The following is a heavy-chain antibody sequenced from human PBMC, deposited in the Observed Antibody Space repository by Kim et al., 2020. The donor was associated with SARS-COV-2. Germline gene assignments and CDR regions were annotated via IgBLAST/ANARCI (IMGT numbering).Heavy chain of an antibody. CDR3: ARGEAGYSGSYYHNDQFDY. D-gene: IGHD1-26*01. J-gene: IGHJ4*02. CDR2: INHSGST. V-gene: IGHV4-34*01. CDR1: GGSFSGYY. Sequence: SETLSLTCAVYGGSFSGYYWSWIRQPPGKGLEWIGEINHSGSTNYNPSLKSRVTISVDTSKNQFSLKLSSVTAADTAVYYCARGEAGYSGSYYHNDQFDYWGQGTLVTVSS.